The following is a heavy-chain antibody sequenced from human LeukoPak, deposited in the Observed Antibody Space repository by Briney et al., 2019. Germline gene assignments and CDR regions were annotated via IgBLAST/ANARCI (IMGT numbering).Heavy chain of an antibody. CDR2: VSYDGSNK. Sequence: GGSLRLSCAASGFTFSSYAMHWVRQAPGKGLEWVAVVSYDGSNKYYADSVKGRFTISRDNSKNTLYLQMNSLRAEDTAVYYCAREVQLLYYFDYWGQGTLVTVSS. V-gene: IGHV3-30*01. CDR3: AREVQLLYYFDY. CDR1: GFTFSSYA. J-gene: IGHJ4*02. D-gene: IGHD2-2*01.